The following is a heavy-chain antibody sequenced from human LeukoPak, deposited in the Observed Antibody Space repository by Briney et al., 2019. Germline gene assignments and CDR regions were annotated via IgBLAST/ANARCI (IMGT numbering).Heavy chain of an antibody. CDR2: ISASGSTI. D-gene: IGHD7-27*01. CDR3: AREGTGSDDSFNI. Sequence: GGSPRLSCAASGFTFSSYEMNWVRQAPGKGLGWVSYISASGSTIYYAESVKGRFTISRDNANASLYLQMNSLRAEDTAIYYCAREGTGSDDSFNIWGQGTMVTVSS. CDR1: GFTFSSYE. V-gene: IGHV3-48*03. J-gene: IGHJ3*02.